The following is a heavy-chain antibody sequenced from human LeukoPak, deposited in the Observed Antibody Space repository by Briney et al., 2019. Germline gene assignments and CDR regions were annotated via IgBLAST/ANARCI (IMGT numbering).Heavy chain of an antibody. CDR2: ISGSGGST. J-gene: IGHJ4*02. CDR3: AKPPFSGSYYDY. V-gene: IGHV3-23*01. CDR1: GFTSSSYA. D-gene: IGHD1-26*01. Sequence: GGSLRLSCAASGFTSSSYAMRWVRQAPGKGLEWVSAISGSGGSTYYADSVKGRFTISRDNSKNTLYLQMNSLRAEDTAVYYCAKPPFSGSYYDYWGQGTLVTVSS.